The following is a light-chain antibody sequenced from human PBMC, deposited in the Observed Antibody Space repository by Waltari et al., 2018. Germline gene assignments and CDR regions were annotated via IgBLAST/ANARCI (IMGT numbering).Light chain of an antibody. CDR3: LQDYNYPRT. J-gene: IGKJ1*01. CDR1: QGIRND. Sequence: AIQMTQSPSSLSASVGDRVTITCRASQGIRNDLGWYQQKPGKAPKLLIYAASSLQSGVPSRFSGSGSGADFTPTISSLQPEDFATYYCLQDYNYPRTFGQGTKVEIK. CDR2: AAS. V-gene: IGKV1-6*01.